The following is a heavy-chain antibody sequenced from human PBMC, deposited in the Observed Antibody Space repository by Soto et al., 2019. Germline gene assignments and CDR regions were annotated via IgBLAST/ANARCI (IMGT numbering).Heavy chain of an antibody. CDR1: GGTFSSYA. CDR3: ASAKDGENYDCVYGMDV. V-gene: IGHV1-69*06. Sequence: SLKVSCKASGGTFSSYAISWVRHAPGQELEWMGGIIPIFGTANYAQKFQGRVTISAYKTTSTAYMEGSSLRTEYTAVYYCASAKDGENYDCVYGMDVWGQGATVTVSS. J-gene: IGHJ6*02. D-gene: IGHD3-3*01. CDR2: IIPIFGTA.